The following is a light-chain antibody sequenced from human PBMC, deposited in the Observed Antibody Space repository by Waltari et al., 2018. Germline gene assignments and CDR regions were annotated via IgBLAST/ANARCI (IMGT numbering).Light chain of an antibody. CDR2: GTF. Sequence: DVQMTKSPSSVTAYAGDRVDITCLPSQKIGSSLKWYQQKPGKAPKLLISGTFTLQNGVPSSFSGGGSGTDFTLTISSLQPEDSATYYCHQSFISPPTFGPGT. CDR3: HQSFISPPT. J-gene: IGKJ3*01. CDR1: QKIGSS. V-gene: IGKV1-39*01.